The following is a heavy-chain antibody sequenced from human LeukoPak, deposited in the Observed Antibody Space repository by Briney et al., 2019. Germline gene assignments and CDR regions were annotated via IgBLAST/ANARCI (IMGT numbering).Heavy chain of an antibody. CDR2: INHSGST. V-gene: IGHV4-34*01. D-gene: IGHD6-13*01. CDR3: ARITSSWYRGGFDY. J-gene: IGHJ4*02. CDR1: GGSFSGYY. Sequence: SETLSLTCAVYGGSFSGYYWSWIRQPPGKGLEWIGQINHSGSTNYNPSLKSRVTISVDTSKNQFSLKLSSVTAADTAVYYCARITSSWYRGGFDYWGQGTLVTVSS.